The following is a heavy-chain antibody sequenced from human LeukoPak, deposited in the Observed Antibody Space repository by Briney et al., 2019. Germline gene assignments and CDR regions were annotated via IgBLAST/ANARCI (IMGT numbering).Heavy chain of an antibody. CDR1: GVSISSTYF. J-gene: IGHJ3*02. CDR3: ARGQSPLDAFDI. CDR2: IYYSGST. Sequence: PSETLSLTCTVSGVSISSTYFWGWVRQHPGKGLEWIGYIYYSGSTYYNPSHKSRVTISVDTSKNQFSLKLSSVTAADTAVYYCARGQSPLDAFDIWGQGTMVTVSS. V-gene: IGHV4-31*03.